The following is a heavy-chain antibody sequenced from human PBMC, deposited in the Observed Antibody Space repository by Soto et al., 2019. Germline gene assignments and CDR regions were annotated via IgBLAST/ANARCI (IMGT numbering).Heavy chain of an antibody. J-gene: IGHJ4*02. V-gene: IGHV3-72*01. Sequence: EVQLVESGGGLVQPGGSLRLSGAASGFTFSDHFIDWVRQAPGKGLEWVGRTRNKANSYNTEYASSVKGRFTISRYDSKNSLYLQMDSLKTEDTAVYYCASSLGYWPSGSCLHYFFEYWGQGTLVSVSS. CDR2: TRNKANSYNT. CDR1: GFTFSDHF. D-gene: IGHD2-15*01. CDR3: ASSLGYWPSGSCLHYFFEY.